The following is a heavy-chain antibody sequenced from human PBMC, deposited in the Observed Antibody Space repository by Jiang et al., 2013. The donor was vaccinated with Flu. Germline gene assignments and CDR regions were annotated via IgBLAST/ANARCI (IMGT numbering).Heavy chain of an antibody. J-gene: IGHJ6*02. V-gene: IGHV4-34*01. CDR2: HSGST. CDR3: ARGRGYYYYYYGMDV. D-gene: IGHD2-15*01. Sequence: HSGSTNYNRPSKSRVTISVDTSKNQFSLKLSSVTAADTAVYYCARGRGYYYYYYGMDVWGQGTTVTVSS.